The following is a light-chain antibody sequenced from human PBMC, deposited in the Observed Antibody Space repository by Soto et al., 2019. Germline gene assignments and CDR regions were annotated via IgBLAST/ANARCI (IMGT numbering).Light chain of an antibody. V-gene: IGKV1-5*01. CDR1: KNINTW. J-gene: IGKJ1*01. CDR3: QQYKNYSQT. CDR2: DAS. Sequence: IKQSPSPSTPSASVGDRVTITCRASKNINTWVAWYQQKPGKAPKLLIYDASSLESGVPSRVSGSGSGTEFTLTISSLQPDDFATYYCQQYKNYSQTFGQGTKVDIK.